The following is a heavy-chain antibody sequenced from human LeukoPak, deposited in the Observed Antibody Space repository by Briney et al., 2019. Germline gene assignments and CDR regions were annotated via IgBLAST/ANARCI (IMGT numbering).Heavy chain of an antibody. CDR2: VYYSGST. D-gene: IGHD3-22*01. Sequence: SETLSLTCTVSGGSVRSDSYYWSWIRQPPGKGLEWIGYVYYSGSTNYNPSLKSRVTISVDTSKNQFSLKLRSVTAADTAVYYCVREAATDYYDSSGYYRQTEVFNAWGQGTMVTVSS. CDR3: VREAATDYYDSSGYYRQTEVFNA. J-gene: IGHJ3*01. CDR1: GGSVRSDSYY. V-gene: IGHV4-61*01.